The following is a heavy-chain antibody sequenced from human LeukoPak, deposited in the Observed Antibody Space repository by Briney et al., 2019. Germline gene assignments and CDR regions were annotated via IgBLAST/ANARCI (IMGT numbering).Heavy chain of an antibody. J-gene: IGHJ3*02. Sequence: ASVKVSCKASGYTFTGYYMHWVRQAPGQGLEWMGRINPNSGGTNYAQKLQGRVTMTRDTSISTAYMELSRLRSDDTAVYYCARERIGYYDSSGYAFDIWGQGTMVTVSS. CDR3: ARERIGYYDSSGYAFDI. V-gene: IGHV1-2*06. D-gene: IGHD3-22*01. CDR2: INPNSGGT. CDR1: GYTFTGYY.